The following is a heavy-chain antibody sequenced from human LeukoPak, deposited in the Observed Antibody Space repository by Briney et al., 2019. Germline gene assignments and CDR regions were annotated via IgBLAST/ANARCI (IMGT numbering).Heavy chain of an antibody. CDR3: ARGVISTDAFDI. V-gene: IGHV4-59*01. D-gene: IGHD3-10*01. CDR2: IYYSGST. J-gene: IGHJ3*02. Sequence: LETLSLTCTVSGGSISSYYWTWIRQPPGKGLELIGYIYYSGSTNYNPSLKSRVTISVHTSKNQFSLKLSSVSAADTAVYYCARGVISTDAFDIWGQGTMVTVSS. CDR1: GGSISSYY.